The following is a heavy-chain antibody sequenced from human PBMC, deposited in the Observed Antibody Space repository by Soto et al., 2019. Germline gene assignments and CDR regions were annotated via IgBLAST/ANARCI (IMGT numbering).Heavy chain of an antibody. D-gene: IGHD6-19*01. CDR3: AGAAAGTKSHFDY. CDR1: GYTFTIYY. J-gene: IGHJ4*02. CDR2: INPSGGST. Sequence: QVQLVQSGAEVEKPGASVKVSCKASGYTFTIYYMHWLRQAPGQGLEWMGIINPSGGSTSYAQKFQGRVTVTRDRSTSTVYMELNSLRSEDTAVYYCAGAAAGTKSHFDYWGQGTLVTVST. V-gene: IGHV1-46*03.